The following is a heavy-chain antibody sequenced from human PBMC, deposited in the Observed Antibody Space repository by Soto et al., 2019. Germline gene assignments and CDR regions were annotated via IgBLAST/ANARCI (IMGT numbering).Heavy chain of an antibody. V-gene: IGHV3-33*01. J-gene: IGHJ4*02. CDR2: IWYDGNNK. D-gene: IGHD7-27*01. Sequence: QVQLVESGGGVVQPGRSLRLSCAASGFTFSSYGMHWVRQAPGEGLEWVSSIWYDGNNKYYADSVKGRFTISRDNSRNTLFLQMNSLRAEDTALYYCVGRGNQNWGDYWGQGTQVTVSS. CDR1: GFTFSSYG. CDR3: VGRGNQNWGDY.